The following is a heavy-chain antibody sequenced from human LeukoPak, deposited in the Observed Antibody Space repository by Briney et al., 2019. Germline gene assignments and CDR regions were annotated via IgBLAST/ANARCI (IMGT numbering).Heavy chain of an antibody. J-gene: IGHJ6*03. CDR3: ARAVLGGAIIHHYYYYMDV. Sequence: SETLSLTCTVSGGSISSGSYYWSWIRQPAGKGLEWIGRIYTSGSTNYNPSLKSRVTISVDTSKNQFSLKLSSVTAADTAVYYCARAVLGGAIIHHYYYYMDVWGKGTAVTVSS. D-gene: IGHD3-16*02. V-gene: IGHV4-61*02. CDR1: GGSISSGSYY. CDR2: IYTSGST.